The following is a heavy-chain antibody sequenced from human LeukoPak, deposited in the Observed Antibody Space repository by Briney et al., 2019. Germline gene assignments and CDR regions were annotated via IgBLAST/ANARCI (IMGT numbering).Heavy chain of an antibody. V-gene: IGHV4-59*01. CDR2: IYYSGST. CDR1: GGSISSYN. J-gene: IGHJ4*02. CDR3: ARRGSAGGRCFDA. Sequence: SETLSLTCTVSGGSISSYNWSWIRQPPGKGLEWIGYIYYSGSTNYNPSLKSRVTISVDTSKNQFSLKLSSVTAADTAVYYCARRGSAGGRCFDAWGQGILVTVSS. D-gene: IGHD6-13*01.